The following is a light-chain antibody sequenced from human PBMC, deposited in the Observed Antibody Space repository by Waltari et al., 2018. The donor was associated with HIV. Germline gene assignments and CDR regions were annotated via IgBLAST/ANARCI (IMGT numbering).Light chain of an antibody. V-gene: IGLV3-19*01. CDR3: KSRAYRGNHVV. CDR2: GQK. CDR1: SLRRYY. Sequence: SSELTQDPAVSVALRQTVRITCQGDSLRRYYASWYQQKPGQAPVLFIYGQKNRPSGIPDRFSGSSSGNTASLTITGAQAEDEADYYCKSRAYRGNHVVFGGGTKLTVL. J-gene: IGLJ3*02.